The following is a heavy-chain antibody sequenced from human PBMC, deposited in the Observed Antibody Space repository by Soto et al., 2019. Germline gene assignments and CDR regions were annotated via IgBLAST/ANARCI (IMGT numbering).Heavy chain of an antibody. CDR2: INPDNGNT. CDR1: GFSFSDNL. CDR3: ARDMLSVGPRANDAFDV. Sequence: QVQLVQSGAEVRKPGASVNISCRASGFSFSDNLINWVRQAPGQGLEWMGWINPDNGNTRYSETSQGRVTFSRNSSASIAYVEVSALTSEDTAVYYCARDMLSVGPRANDAFDVWGQGAMGTVAS. J-gene: IGHJ3*01. V-gene: IGHV1-3*01. D-gene: IGHD2-8*01.